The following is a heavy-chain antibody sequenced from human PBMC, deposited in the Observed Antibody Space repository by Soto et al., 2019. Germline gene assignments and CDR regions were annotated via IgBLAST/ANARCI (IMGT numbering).Heavy chain of an antibody. J-gene: IGHJ4*02. CDR2: ISYDGSNK. D-gene: IGHD4-17*01. CDR3: AKDRRSTVTTIDY. Sequence: QVQLVESGGGVVQPGRSLRLSCAASGFTFSSYGMHWVRQAPGKGLEWVAVISYDGSNKYYADSVKGRFTISRDNSKNTLYLQMNSLRAEDTAVYYCAKDRRSTVTTIDYWGQGTLVTVSS. V-gene: IGHV3-30*18. CDR1: GFTFSSYG.